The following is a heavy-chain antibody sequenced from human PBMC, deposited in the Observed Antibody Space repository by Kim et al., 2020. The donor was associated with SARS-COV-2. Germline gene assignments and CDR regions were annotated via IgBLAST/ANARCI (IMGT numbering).Heavy chain of an antibody. D-gene: IGHD1-26*01. CDR2: INPNSGGT. J-gene: IGHJ4*02. Sequence: APVKVSCKASGYTFTGYYMHWVRQAPGQGLEWMGWINPNSGGTNYAQKFQGRVTMTRDTSISTAYMELSRLRSDDTAVYYCARGTAVSSGSYFGDLDWGQGTLVTVSS. CDR1: GYTFTGYY. V-gene: IGHV1-2*02. CDR3: ARGTAVSSGSYFGDLD.